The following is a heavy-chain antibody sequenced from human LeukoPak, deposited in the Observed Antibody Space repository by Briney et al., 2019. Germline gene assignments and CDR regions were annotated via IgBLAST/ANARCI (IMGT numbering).Heavy chain of an antibody. CDR2: LSWNSGVI. D-gene: IGHD5-18*01. V-gene: IGHV3-9*01. J-gene: IGHJ4*02. CDR1: GFTFDDYA. Sequence: GGSLRLSCIASGFTFDDYAMHWVRQAPGKGLEWVSGLSWNSGVIDYVDSVKGRFTISRDNAKNSLFLQMNSLRAEDTAFYYCVKVESYSYSYFDYWGQGTLVTVSS. CDR3: VKVESYSYSYFDY.